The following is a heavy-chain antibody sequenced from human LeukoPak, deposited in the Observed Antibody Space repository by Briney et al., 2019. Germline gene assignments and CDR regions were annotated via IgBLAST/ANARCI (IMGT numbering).Heavy chain of an antibody. CDR2: IYYSGST. CDR3: ARGSYCSSTSCYRPGYNWFDP. Sequence: PSQTLSLTCTVSGGSISSGGYYWSWIRQHPGKGLEWIGYIYYSGSTYYNPSLKSRVTISVDTSKNQFSLKLSSVTAADTAVYYCARGSYCSSTSCYRPGYNWFDPWGQGTLVTVSS. V-gene: IGHV4-31*03. CDR1: GGSISSGGYY. D-gene: IGHD2-2*01. J-gene: IGHJ5*02.